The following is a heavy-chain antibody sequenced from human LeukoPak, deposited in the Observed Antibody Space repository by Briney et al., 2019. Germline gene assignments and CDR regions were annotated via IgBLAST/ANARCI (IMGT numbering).Heavy chain of an antibody. CDR2: INHSGST. CDR1: GGSISSSSYY. V-gene: IGHV4-39*07. CDR3: ARGVGSSSGYYFDY. Sequence: PSETLSLTCTVSGGSISSSSYYWGWIRQPPGKGLEWIGEINHSGSTNYNPSLKSRVTISVDTSKNQFSLKLSSVTAADTAVYYCARGVGSSSGYYFDYWGQGTLVTVSS. D-gene: IGHD6-6*01. J-gene: IGHJ4*02.